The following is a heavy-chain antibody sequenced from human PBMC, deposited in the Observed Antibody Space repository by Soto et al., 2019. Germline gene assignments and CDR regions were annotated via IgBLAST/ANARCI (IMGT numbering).Heavy chain of an antibody. Sequence: SETLSLTCTVSGGSISSSSYYWGWIRQPPGKGLEWIGSIYYSGSTYYNLSLKSRVTISVDTSKNQFFLKLSSVTAADTAVYYCARQGSGDSSGYYYYYYGMDVWGQGXTXTVSS. D-gene: IGHD3-22*01. J-gene: IGHJ6*02. V-gene: IGHV4-39*01. CDR3: ARQGSGDSSGYYYYYYGMDV. CDR1: GGSISSSSYY. CDR2: IYYSGST.